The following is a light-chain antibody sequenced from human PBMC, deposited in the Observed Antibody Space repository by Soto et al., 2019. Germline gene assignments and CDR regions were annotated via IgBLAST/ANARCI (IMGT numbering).Light chain of an antibody. CDR2: DVI. CDR3: SSYTSSSTIVV. V-gene: IGLV2-14*01. CDR1: SSDVGAYNY. J-gene: IGLJ2*01. Sequence: QSVLTQPASVSGSPGQSITISCTGTSSDVGAYNYVSWYQQHPGKAPKLMIYDVINRPSGVSNRFSGSKSGNTASLTISGLQAEDEADYYCSSYTSSSTIVVFGGGTKLTVL.